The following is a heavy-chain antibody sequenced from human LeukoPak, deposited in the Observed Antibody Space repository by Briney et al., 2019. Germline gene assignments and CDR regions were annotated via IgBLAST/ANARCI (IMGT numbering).Heavy chain of an antibody. CDR3: AREVVVPAAMLDYFDY. CDR2: IYVTGST. Sequence: PSETLSLTCTVSGGSIINYYWSWIRQSAGTGLEWVGRIYVTGSTIYNPSLQSRLSMSVDTSKNQFSLRLTSVTAADTAVYYCAREVVVPAAMLDYFDYWGQGTLVTVSS. CDR1: GGSIINYY. D-gene: IGHD2-2*01. J-gene: IGHJ4*02. V-gene: IGHV4-4*07.